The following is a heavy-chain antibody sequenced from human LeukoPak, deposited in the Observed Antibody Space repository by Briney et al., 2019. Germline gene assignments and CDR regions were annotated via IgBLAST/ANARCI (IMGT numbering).Heavy chain of an antibody. CDR3: ASPSIFGVCTFDY. V-gene: IGHV1-69*01. D-gene: IGHD3-3*01. Sequence: SVKVSCKASGGTFSSYAISWVRQAPGQGLEWMGGIIPIFGTANYAQKLQGRVTITADESTSTAYMELSSLRSEDTAVYYCASPSIFGVCTFDYWGQGTLVTVSS. J-gene: IGHJ4*02. CDR2: IIPIFGTA. CDR1: GGTFSSYA.